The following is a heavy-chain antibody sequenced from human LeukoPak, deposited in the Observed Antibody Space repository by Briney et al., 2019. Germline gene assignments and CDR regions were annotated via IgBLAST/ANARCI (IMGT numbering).Heavy chain of an antibody. V-gene: IGHV4-34*01. J-gene: IGHJ4*02. CDR3: ARGYYYDSSGYRALGSK. Sequence: SETLSLTCAVYGGSFSGYYWSWIRQPPGKGLEWIGEINHSGSTNYNPSLKSRVIISVDTSKNQFSLKLSSVTAADTAVYYCARGYYYDSSGYRALGSKWGQGTLVTVSS. D-gene: IGHD3-22*01. CDR1: GGSFSGYY. CDR2: INHSGST.